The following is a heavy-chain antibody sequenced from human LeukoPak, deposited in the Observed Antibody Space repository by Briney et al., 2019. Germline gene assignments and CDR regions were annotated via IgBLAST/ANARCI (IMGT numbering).Heavy chain of an antibody. CDR2: IYSGCST. CDR1: GFTFSINY. Sequence: GGSLRLSCAASGFTFSINYMSWVRQAPGKGLEWVSVIYSGCSTYYADSVKGRFTISRDNSKNTLYLKMNSLRAEDTAVYYCARGGYSGSYYYFDYWGQGTLVTVSS. J-gene: IGHJ4*02. CDR3: ARGGYSGSYYYFDY. V-gene: IGHV3-53*01. D-gene: IGHD1-26*01.